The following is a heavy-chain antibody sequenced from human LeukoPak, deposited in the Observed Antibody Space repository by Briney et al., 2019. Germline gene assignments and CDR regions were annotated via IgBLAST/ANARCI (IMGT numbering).Heavy chain of an antibody. J-gene: IGHJ4*02. CDR2: ISVAGINT. CDR3: TKDQRGYQRAIDN. CDR1: GFTFCSYP. D-gene: IGHD6-25*01. V-gene: IGHV3-23*01. Sequence: GGSLRLSCAASGFTFCSYPMNWARQAPGRGREWGSSISVAGINTYYVDSVEGRFTISRDNSTNTLSLQMTSLRAEDTAVYYCTKDQRGYQRAIDNWGQGILVTVSS.